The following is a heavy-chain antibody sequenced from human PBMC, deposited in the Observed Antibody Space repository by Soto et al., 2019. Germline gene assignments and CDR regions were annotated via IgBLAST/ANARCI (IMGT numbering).Heavy chain of an antibody. J-gene: IGHJ4*02. D-gene: IGHD6-19*01. V-gene: IGHV1-2*02. CDR1: GYTFTGHY. Sequence: ASVKVSCKASGYTFTGHYMHWVRQAPGQGLEWMGWINPNSGGTNYAQKFQGRVTMTRATSISTAYMELNRLTSDDTAVYYCARASGAVAERYYFDYWGQGTLVTVSS. CDR3: ARASGAVAERYYFDY. CDR2: INPNSGGT.